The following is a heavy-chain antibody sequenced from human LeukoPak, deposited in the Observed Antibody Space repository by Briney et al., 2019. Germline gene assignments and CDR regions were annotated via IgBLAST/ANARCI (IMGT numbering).Heavy chain of an antibody. CDR3: AKDRSKGSYGDDFDF. CDR2: IGGSGGST. CDR1: GFTFSSYA. D-gene: IGHD1-26*01. J-gene: IGHJ4*02. Sequence: GGSLRLSCAASGFTFSSYAMSWVRQAPGKGLEWVSAIGGSGGSTYYADSVKGRFTISRDNSKNTLYLQMNSLRPEDTAVYYCAKDRSKGSYGDDFDFWGQGTLVTVSS. V-gene: IGHV3-23*01.